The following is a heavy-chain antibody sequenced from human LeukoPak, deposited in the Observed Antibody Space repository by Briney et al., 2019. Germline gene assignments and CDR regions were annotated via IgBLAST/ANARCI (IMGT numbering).Heavy chain of an antibody. J-gene: IGHJ4*02. Sequence: GGSLRLSCAASGVTFSSYGMNWVRQAPGKGLEWVSGIGGRDGVTTYYTASVKGRLTISRDNSKNTLYLQMNSLRAEDTAVYYCAKDLGWMHFAYWGQGTLVTVSS. CDR2: IGGRDGVTT. CDR1: GVTFSSYG. CDR3: AKDLGWMHFAY. V-gene: IGHV3-23*01. D-gene: IGHD5-12*01.